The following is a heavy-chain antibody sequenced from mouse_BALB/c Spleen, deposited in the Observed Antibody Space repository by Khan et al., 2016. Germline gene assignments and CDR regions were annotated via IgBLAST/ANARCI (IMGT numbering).Heavy chain of an antibody. V-gene: IGHV1-7*01. Sequence: QVQLKQSGAELAKPGASVKMSCKASGYTFTSYWMHWVKQRPGQGLEWIGYINPSTGYTEYNQKFKDKATLTADKSSSTAYMQLSSLTSEDSAGYYCARSWGNFFDYWGQGTTLTVSS. J-gene: IGHJ2*01. CDR2: INPSTGYT. CDR1: GYTFTSYW. CDR3: ARSWGNFFDY.